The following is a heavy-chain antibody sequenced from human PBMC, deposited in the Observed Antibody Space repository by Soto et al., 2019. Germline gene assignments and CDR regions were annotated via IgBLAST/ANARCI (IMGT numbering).Heavy chain of an antibody. Sequence: EVQLVESGGGLVKPGGSLRLSCAASGFTFSSYSMNWVRQAPGKGLECVSSISSSSSYIYYADSVKGRFTISRDNAKNSLYLQMNSLRAEDTAVYYCARDSGVVPGVTAIYDYWGQGTLVTVSS. V-gene: IGHV3-21*01. J-gene: IGHJ4*02. CDR3: ARDSGVVPGVTAIYDY. CDR2: ISSSSSYI. CDR1: GFTFSSYS. D-gene: IGHD2-21*02.